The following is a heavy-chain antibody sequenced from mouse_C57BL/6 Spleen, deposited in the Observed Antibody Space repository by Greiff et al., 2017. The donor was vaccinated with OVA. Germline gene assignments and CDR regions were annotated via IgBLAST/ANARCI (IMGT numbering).Heavy chain of an antibody. J-gene: IGHJ3*01. CDR3: APYDYDEGAGFAY. D-gene: IGHD2-4*01. CDR2: INPSTGGT. V-gene: IGHV1-42*01. CDR1: GYSFTGYY. Sequence: VQLQQSGPELVKPGASVKISCKASGYSFTGYYMNWVKQSPEKSLEWIGEINPSTGGTTYNQKFKAKATLTVDKSSSTAYMQLKSLTSEDSAVYYCAPYDYDEGAGFAYWGQGTLVTVSA.